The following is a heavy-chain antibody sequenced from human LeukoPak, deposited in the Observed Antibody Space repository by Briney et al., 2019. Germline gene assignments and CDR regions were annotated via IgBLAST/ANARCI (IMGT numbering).Heavy chain of an antibody. D-gene: IGHD1-26*01. J-gene: IGHJ3*02. V-gene: IGHV4-39*07. CDR3: ARDWVGDPGTDAFDI. CDR1: GGSISSSSYY. Sequence: PSETLSLTCTVSGGSISSSSYYWGWIRQPPGKGLEWIGSIYYSGSTYYNPSLKSRVTISVDTSKNQFSLKLSSVTAADTAVYYCARDWVGDPGTDAFDIWGQGTMVTVSS. CDR2: IYYSGST.